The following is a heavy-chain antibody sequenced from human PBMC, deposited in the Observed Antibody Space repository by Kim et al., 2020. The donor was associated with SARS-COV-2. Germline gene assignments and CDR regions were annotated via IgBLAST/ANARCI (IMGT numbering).Heavy chain of an antibody. CDR3: AKDLYSTNDY. CDR1: GFTFSSYG. D-gene: IGHD2-15*01. CDR2: ISYDGSNK. J-gene: IGHJ4*02. Sequence: GGSLRLSCAASGFTFSSYGMHWVRQAPGKGLEWVAVISYDGSNKYYADSVKGRFTISRDNSKNTLYLQMNSLRAEDTAVYYCAKDLYSTNDYWGQGTLVTVSS. V-gene: IGHV3-30*18.